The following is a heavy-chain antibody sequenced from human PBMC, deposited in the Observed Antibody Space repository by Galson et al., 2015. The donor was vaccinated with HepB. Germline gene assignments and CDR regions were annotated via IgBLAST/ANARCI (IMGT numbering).Heavy chain of an antibody. J-gene: IGHJ4*02. CDR3: AIGIVGAPRGFDY. V-gene: IGHV3-23*01. D-gene: IGHD1-26*01. Sequence: SLRLSCAASGFTFSSYAMSWVRQAPGKGLEWVSAISGSGGSTYYADSVKGRFTISRDNSKNTLYLQMNSLRAEDTAVYYCAIGIVGAPRGFDYWGQGTLVTVSS. CDR2: ISGSGGST. CDR1: GFTFSSYA.